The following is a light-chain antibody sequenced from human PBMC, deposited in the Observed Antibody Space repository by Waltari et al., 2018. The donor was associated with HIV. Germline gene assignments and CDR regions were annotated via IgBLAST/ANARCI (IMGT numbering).Light chain of an antibody. V-gene: IGLV2-14*01. J-gene: IGLJ3*02. CDR1: RSDVGGYNY. Sequence: QSALTQPASVSGSPGQSITISCTGTRSDVGGYNYVSWYQHHPGKAPKLMIYEVSNRPSGVPNRFSGSKSGNTASLTISGLQAEDEADYYCSSYTSSSTRVFGGGTKLTVL. CDR3: SSYTSSSTRV. CDR2: EVS.